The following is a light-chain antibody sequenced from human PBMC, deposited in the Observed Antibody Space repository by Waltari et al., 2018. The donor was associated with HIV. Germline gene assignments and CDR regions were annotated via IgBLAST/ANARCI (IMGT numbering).Light chain of an antibody. CDR1: KLGDKY. CDR3: QAWDSSAVV. Sequence: SSELTQPPSVSVSPGQTASITCSGDKLGDKYVCWYQQKPGQSPLLVIYQDNMRPSGTPERFSGSNSGNTATLTISGTQAMDEADYYCQAWDSSAVVFGGGTKLTVL. J-gene: IGLJ2*01. CDR2: QDN. V-gene: IGLV3-1*01.